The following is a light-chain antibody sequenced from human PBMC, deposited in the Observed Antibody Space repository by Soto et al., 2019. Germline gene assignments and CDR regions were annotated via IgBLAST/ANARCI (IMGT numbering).Light chain of an antibody. CDR3: QTWGSGIVV. CDR1: SGHITYA. Sequence: QAVVTQSPSASASLGASVKLTCTLSSGHITYAIAWHQQQPEKGPRYLMKVNSDGSHSKGDGIPDRFSGSSSGAERYLTISSLQSEDEADYYCQTWGSGIVVFGGGTQLTVL. V-gene: IGLV4-69*01. CDR2: VNSDGSH. J-gene: IGLJ2*01.